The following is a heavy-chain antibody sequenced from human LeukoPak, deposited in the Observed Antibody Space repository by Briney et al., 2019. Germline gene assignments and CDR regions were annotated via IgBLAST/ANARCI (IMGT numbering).Heavy chain of an antibody. V-gene: IGHV4-61*02. D-gene: IGHD5-12*01. Sequence: SETLSLTCTVSGGSISSVSYDWSWIRQPAGKGLEWIGRIYTSGSTNYNPSLKSRVTISVDTSKNQFSLKLSSVTAADTAVYYCARYSGYDSRFDYWGQGTLVTVSS. CDR2: IYTSGST. J-gene: IGHJ4*02. CDR3: ARYSGYDSRFDY. CDR1: GGSISSVSYD.